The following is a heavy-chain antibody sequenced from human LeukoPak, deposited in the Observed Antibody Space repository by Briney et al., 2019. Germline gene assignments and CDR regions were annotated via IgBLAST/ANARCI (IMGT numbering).Heavy chain of an antibody. D-gene: IGHD4-11*01. V-gene: IGHV3-23*01. CDR2: ISGSGGNT. CDR1: GFTFSNYV. CDR3: ANEYSKGDI. J-gene: IGHJ3*02. Sequence: GGSLRLSCAASGFTFSNYVMSWVRQAPGKGLEWVSGISGSGGNTYYADSVKGRFTISRDNSKNTLYLQMNSLRAEDAAVYYCANEYSKGDIWGQGTMVTVSS.